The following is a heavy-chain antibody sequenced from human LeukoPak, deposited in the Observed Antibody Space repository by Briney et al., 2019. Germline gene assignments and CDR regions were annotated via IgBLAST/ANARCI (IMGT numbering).Heavy chain of an antibody. CDR3: ARHPTNLYFDY. V-gene: IGHV5-51*01. Sequence: PGESLKISCKGSGYIFTNYWIGWVRQMPGKGLEWMGIIYPGDSDTRYSPSFPGQVSISADKSISTAYLQWSSLKASDTAMYYCARHPTNLYFDYWGQGTLVTVSS. CDR1: GYIFTNYW. CDR2: IYPGDSDT. D-gene: IGHD4/OR15-4a*01. J-gene: IGHJ4*02.